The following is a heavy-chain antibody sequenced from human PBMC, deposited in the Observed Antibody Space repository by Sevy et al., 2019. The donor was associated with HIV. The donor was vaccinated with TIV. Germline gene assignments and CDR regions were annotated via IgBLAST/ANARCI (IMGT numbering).Heavy chain of an antibody. Sequence: SETLSLTCTVSGGSISSSSYYWGWIRQPPGKGLEWIGSIYYSGSTFYNPSLQSRVTISVDTSKNQFSLKLSSVTAADTAVYYCARLRNDFCSGYPAPGIDYWGQGTLVTVSS. CDR1: GGSISSSSYY. CDR2: IYYSGST. D-gene: IGHD3-3*01. CDR3: ARLRNDFCSGYPAPGIDY. J-gene: IGHJ4*02. V-gene: IGHV4-39*01.